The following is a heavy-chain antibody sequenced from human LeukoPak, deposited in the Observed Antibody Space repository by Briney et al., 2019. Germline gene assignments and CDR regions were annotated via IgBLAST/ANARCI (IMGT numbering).Heavy chain of an antibody. V-gene: IGHV3-30*03. CDR3: ARDRGYSCGY. Sequence: GRSLRLSCAASGFTFSSYGMHWVRQAPGKGLEWVAVISYDGSNKYYADSVKGRFTISRDNSKNTLYLQMNSLRAEDTAVYYCARDRGYSCGYWGQGTLVTVSS. CDR2: ISYDGSNK. D-gene: IGHD5-18*01. J-gene: IGHJ4*02. CDR1: GFTFSSYG.